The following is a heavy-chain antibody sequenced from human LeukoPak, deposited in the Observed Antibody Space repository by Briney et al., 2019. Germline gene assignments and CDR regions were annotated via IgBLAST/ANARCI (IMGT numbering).Heavy chain of an antibody. Sequence: GGSLRLSCAASGFTFSNYSMNWVRQAPGKGLEWVSYISRASSTIYYADSVKGRFTISRDNAKNSLYLQMNSLRAEDTAVYYCARDILTGYGWFDPWGQGTLVTVSS. CDR3: ARDILTGYGWFDP. CDR1: GFTFSNYS. V-gene: IGHV3-48*04. J-gene: IGHJ5*02. D-gene: IGHD3-9*01. CDR2: ISRASSTI.